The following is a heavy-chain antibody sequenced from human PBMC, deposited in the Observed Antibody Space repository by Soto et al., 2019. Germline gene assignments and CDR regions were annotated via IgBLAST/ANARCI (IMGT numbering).Heavy chain of an antibody. CDR3: ATGSIVVVPAASHYYYYYGMDV. V-gene: IGHV5-10-1*01. D-gene: IGHD2-2*01. Sequence: PGESLKISCKGSGYSFTSYWISWVRQVPGKGLEWMGRIDPSDSYTNYSPSFQGHVTISADKSINTAYLQWSSLKASDTAMYYCATGSIVVVPAASHYYYYYGMDVWGQGTTVTVSS. CDR2: IDPSDSYT. CDR1: GYSFTSYW. J-gene: IGHJ6*02.